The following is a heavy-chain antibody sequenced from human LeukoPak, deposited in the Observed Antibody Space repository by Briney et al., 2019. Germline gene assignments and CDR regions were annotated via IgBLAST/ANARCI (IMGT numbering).Heavy chain of an antibody. CDR3: ARDPYSAAISDY. Sequence: PGGSLRLSCAASGFTFSSYSMNWVRQAPGKGLEWVSSISSSSSYIYYADSAKGRFTISRDNAKNSLYLQMNSLRAEDTAVYYCARDPYSAAISDYWGQGTLVTVSS. J-gene: IGHJ4*02. CDR1: GFTFSSYS. V-gene: IGHV3-21*01. D-gene: IGHD2-2*02. CDR2: ISSSSSYI.